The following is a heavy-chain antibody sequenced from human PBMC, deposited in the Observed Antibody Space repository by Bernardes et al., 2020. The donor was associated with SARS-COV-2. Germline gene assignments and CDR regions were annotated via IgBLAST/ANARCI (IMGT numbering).Heavy chain of an antibody. CDR2: ISGSGCST. CDR1: GLSLSSYA. Sequence: GGSLRLSCAVSGLSLSSYAMSWVRQAPGKGLEWVSIISGSGCSTYFGDPVKGRFAISRDNSKNTVYLQMNSLRDEDTAVYYCAKVARELCSGGTCYLDFWGQGTLVTVSS. CDR3: AKVARELCSGGTCYLDF. D-gene: IGHD2-15*01. J-gene: IGHJ4*02. V-gene: IGHV3-23*01.